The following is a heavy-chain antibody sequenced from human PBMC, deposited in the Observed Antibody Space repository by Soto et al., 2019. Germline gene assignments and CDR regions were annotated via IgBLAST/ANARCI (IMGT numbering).Heavy chain of an antibody. CDR3: STLAAAGTVH. Sequence: EVQLVESGGGLVKPGGSLRLSCVASGVTFSNAWMTWVRQAPGKGLEWVGRIKSKTDGGTADYAAPVKGRFTISRADSKNTLYLQMNSLKTEDTAVYYCSTLAAAGTVHWGQGTLVTVSS. CDR1: GVTFSNAW. CDR2: IKSKTDGGTA. J-gene: IGHJ4*02. D-gene: IGHD6-13*01. V-gene: IGHV3-15*01.